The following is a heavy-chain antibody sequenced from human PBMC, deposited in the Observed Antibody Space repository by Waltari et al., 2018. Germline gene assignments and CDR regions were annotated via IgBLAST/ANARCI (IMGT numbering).Heavy chain of an antibody. Sequence: QVQLQESGPGLVKPSETLSLTCPVSGAPIYNYYWSWIRQPPGKGLEWLGYFYYSGGPNYNPSLQGRVSISLHTSKNEVSLKLTSVTAADTAVYYCARSTSGYSSPFDSWGQGTLVTVSS. CDR1: GAPIYNYY. CDR3: ARSTSGYSSPFDS. V-gene: IGHV4-59*08. J-gene: IGHJ4*02. CDR2: FYYSGGP. D-gene: IGHD3-22*01.